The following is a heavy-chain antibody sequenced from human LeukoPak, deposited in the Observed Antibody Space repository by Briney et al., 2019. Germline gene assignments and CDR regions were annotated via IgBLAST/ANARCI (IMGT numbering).Heavy chain of an antibody. Sequence: SETLSLTCTVSGYSISSGYYWGWIRQPPGKGLEWIRSIYHSGSTYYNPSLKSRVTISVDTSKNQFSLKLSSVTAADTAVYYCARVSLRPKLALLSLGWYYFDYWGQGTLVTVSS. CDR3: ARVSLRPKLALLSLGWYYFDY. J-gene: IGHJ4*02. V-gene: IGHV4-38-2*02. D-gene: IGHD7-27*01. CDR2: IYHSGST. CDR1: GYSISSGYY.